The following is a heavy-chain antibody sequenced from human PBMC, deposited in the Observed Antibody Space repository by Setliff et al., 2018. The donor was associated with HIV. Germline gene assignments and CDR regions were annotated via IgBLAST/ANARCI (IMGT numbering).Heavy chain of an antibody. V-gene: IGHV4-39*07. Sequence: SETLSLTCTVSGGSISSGSYYWSWIRQPPGKGLEWIGSIYYSGSTYYNPSLKSRVTISVDTSKKQVSLKLNSVTAADTAVYYCARGLSIFGVATPGFYSFMDVWGKGTTVTVSS. J-gene: IGHJ6*03. CDR1: GGSISSGSYY. CDR3: ARGLSIFGVATPGFYSFMDV. D-gene: IGHD3-3*01. CDR2: IYYSGST.